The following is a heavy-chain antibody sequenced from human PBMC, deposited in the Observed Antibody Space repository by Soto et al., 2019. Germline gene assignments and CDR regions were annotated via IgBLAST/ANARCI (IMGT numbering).Heavy chain of an antibody. V-gene: IGHV3-23*01. CDR3: ATDYSQTGYCSAGSCYSDY. CDR1: GFTFSSYA. D-gene: IGHD2-15*01. J-gene: IGHJ4*02. Sequence: EVQLLESGGTLGQPGGSQRLSCVASGFTFSSYAMSWVRQAPGKGLEWVSGISGSGVSTYYADSVRGRFTISRDYSKNTLYLQMNSLRAEDTAVYFCATDYSQTGYCSAGSCYSDYWGQGTLVTVSS. CDR2: ISGSGVST.